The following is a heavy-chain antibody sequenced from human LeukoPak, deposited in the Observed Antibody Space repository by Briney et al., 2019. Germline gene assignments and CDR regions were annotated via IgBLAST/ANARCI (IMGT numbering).Heavy chain of an antibody. V-gene: IGHV4-39*01. CDR1: GGSISISSHY. CDR2: IYYSGST. D-gene: IGHD3-10*01. Sequence: PSETLSLTCTVSGGSISISSHYWVWIRQPPGTGLEWIGSIYYSGSTYYNPSLKSRVTISVDTSKNQFSLKLSSVTAADTALYYCAKHYMGSSYNHGLDCWGQGTLVTVSS. J-gene: IGHJ4*02. CDR3: AKHYMGSSYNHGLDC.